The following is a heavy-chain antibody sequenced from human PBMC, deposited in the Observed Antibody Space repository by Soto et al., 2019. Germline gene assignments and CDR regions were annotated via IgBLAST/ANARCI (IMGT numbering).Heavy chain of an antibody. D-gene: IGHD3-9*01. CDR3: ARDKPLVLRYFAWSDI. Sequence: ASVKVSCKASGYTFTSYGISWVRQAPGQGLEWMGWISAYNGNTNYAQKLQGRVTMTTDTSTSTAYMELRSLRSDDTAVYYCARDKPLVLRYFAWSDIWGQGTMVTVSS. CDR2: ISAYNGNT. J-gene: IGHJ3*02. V-gene: IGHV1-18*01. CDR1: GYTFTSYG.